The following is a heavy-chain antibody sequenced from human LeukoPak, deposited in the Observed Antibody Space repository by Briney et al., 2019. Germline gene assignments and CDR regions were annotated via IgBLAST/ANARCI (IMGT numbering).Heavy chain of an antibody. CDR3: ARDFSRYSSSYGMDV. D-gene: IGHD6-13*01. CDR2: INTNTGNP. J-gene: IGHJ6*02. CDR1: GYTFTSYA. V-gene: IGHV7-4-1*02. Sequence: ASVKVSCKASGYTFTSYAMNWVRQASGQGLEWMGWINTNTGNPTYAQGFTGRFVFSLDTSVSTAYLQISSLKAEDTAVYYCARDFSRYSSSYGMDVWGQGTTVTVSS.